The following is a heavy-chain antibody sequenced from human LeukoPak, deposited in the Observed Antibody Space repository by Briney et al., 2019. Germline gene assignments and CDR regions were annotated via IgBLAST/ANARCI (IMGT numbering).Heavy chain of an antibody. J-gene: IGHJ6*02. Sequence: GGSLRLSCAASGFTFSSFWMSWVRQAPGKGLEWVANIKQEGSEKYYVDSVRGRFTISRDNAKTSLYLQMNSLRAEDTAVYFCAREDYYGMDVWGHGTTVTVSS. CDR1: GFTFSSFW. V-gene: IGHV3-7*04. CDR3: AREDYYGMDV. CDR2: IKQEGSEK.